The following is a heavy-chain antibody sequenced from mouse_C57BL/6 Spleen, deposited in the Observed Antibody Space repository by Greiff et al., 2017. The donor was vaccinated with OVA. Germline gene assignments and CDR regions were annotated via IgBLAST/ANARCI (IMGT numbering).Heavy chain of an antibody. J-gene: IGHJ4*01. V-gene: IGHV1-82*01. CDR2: IYPGDGAT. CDR3: ERKNYAMDY. Sequence: VQLQQSGPELVKPGASVKISCKASGYAFSSSWMNWVKQRPGKGLEWIGRIYPGDGATNYNGKFKGKATLTADKSSSTAYMQLSSLTSEDSAVYFCERKNYAMDYWGQGTSVTVSS. CDR1: GYAFSSSW.